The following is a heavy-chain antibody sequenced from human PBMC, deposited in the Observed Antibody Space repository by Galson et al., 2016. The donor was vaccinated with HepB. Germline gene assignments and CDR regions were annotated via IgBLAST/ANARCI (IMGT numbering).Heavy chain of an antibody. Sequence: SVKVSCKASGYTFTSYGITWVRQAPGQGLEWMGWISDYNGNTNYAQNLQGRVTMTTDTSTSTAYMELRSLKSYDKAVYYCARVVTPYLGYCSGGNCYPYFDYWGQGTLVTVSS. D-gene: IGHD2-15*01. V-gene: IGHV1-18*01. CDR2: ISDYNGNT. J-gene: IGHJ4*02. CDR3: ARVVTPYLGYCSGGNCYPYFDY. CDR1: GYTFTSYG.